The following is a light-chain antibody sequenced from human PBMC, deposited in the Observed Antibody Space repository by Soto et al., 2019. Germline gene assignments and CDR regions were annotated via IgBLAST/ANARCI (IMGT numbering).Light chain of an antibody. V-gene: IGKV1-5*03. CDR1: QSISSW. J-gene: IGKJ3*01. Sequence: DIQMTQSPCTLSASVGDRVTITCRASQSISSWLAWYQQKPGKAPKLLIYKASSLESGVPSRFSGSGSGTEFTLTISSLQPDDFATYYCQQYNSYSFTFGPGTKVDIK. CDR3: QQYNSYSFT. CDR2: KAS.